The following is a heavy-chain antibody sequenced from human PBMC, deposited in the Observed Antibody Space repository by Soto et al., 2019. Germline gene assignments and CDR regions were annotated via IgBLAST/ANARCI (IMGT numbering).Heavy chain of an antibody. CDR1: GFTVSSNY. J-gene: IGHJ5*02. CDR2: IYSGGST. CDR3: ARNSYYSNYVWFDP. V-gene: IGHV3-53*01. Sequence: PGVSLRLSCAASGFTVSSNYMSWVRQAPGKGLEWVSVIYSGGSTYYADSVKGRFTISRDNSKNTLYLQMNSLRAEDTAVYYCARNSYYSNYVWFDPWGQGTLVTVSS. D-gene: IGHD4-4*01.